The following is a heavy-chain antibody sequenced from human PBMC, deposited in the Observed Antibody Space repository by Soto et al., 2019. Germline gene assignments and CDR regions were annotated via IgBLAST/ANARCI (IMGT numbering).Heavy chain of an antibody. CDR1: GFTFSSYA. CDR3: AKDLKRGSVVVAATPRHGAFDI. V-gene: IGHV3-23*01. D-gene: IGHD2-15*01. J-gene: IGHJ3*02. CDR2: ISGSGGST. Sequence: GGSLRLSCAASGFTFSSYAMSWVRQAPGKGLEWVSAISGSGGSTYYADSVKGRFTISRDNSKNTLYLQMNSLRAEDTAVYYCAKDLKRGSVVVAATPRHGAFDIWGQGTMVTVSS.